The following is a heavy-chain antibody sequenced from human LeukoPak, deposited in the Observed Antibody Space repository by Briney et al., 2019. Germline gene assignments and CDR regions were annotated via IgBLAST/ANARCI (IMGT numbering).Heavy chain of an antibody. CDR3: ARARNDYGDHGLDY. Sequence: PSETLSLTCTVSGGSISSYYWSWIRQPPGKGLEWIGNIYYSGSTNYNPSLKSRVTISVDTSKNQFSLKLSSVTAADTAVYYCARARNDYGDHGLDYWGQGTLVTVSS. D-gene: IGHD4-17*01. CDR1: GGSISSYY. V-gene: IGHV4-59*01. J-gene: IGHJ4*02. CDR2: IYYSGST.